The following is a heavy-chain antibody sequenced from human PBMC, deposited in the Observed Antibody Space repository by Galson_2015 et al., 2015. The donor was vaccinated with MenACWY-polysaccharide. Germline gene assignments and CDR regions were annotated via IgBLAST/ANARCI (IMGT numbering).Heavy chain of an antibody. CDR2: IWYDGSKE. D-gene: IGHD3-10*01. Sequence: SLRLSCAASGFTFNNHGMHWVRQAPGKGLEWVALIWYDGSKEYYAGSVKGRFTISKDNSKNTVYLQMNSLRAEDTAVYYCARALRGITVDDWGQGTLVAVS. J-gene: IGHJ4*02. CDR3: ARALRGITVDD. V-gene: IGHV3-33*01. CDR1: GFTFNNHG.